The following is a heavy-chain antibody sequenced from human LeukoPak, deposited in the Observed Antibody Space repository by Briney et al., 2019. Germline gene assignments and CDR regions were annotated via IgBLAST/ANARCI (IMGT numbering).Heavy chain of an antibody. CDR2: IIPIFGTA. CDR1: GGTFSSYA. CDR3: ARACGGDCGDAFDI. J-gene: IGHJ3*02. V-gene: IGHV1-69*13. Sequence: SVKVSCKASGGTFSSYAISWVRQAPGQGLEWMGGIIPIFGTANYAQKFQGRVTITADESTSTAYMELSSLRSEDTAVYYCARACGGDCGDAFDIWGQGTMVTVSS. D-gene: IGHD2-21*02.